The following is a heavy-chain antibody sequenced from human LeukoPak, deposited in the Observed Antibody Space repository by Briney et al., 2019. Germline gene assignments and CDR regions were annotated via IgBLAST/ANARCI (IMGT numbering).Heavy chain of an antibody. CDR2: MHFSGSA. CDR3: ARDHKYGAYGGLFDY. J-gene: IGHJ4*02. CDR1: GGSISSSSYY. V-gene: IGHV4-61*02. Sequence: SETLSLTCTVSGGSISSSSYYWGWIRQPAGKGLEWIGRMHFSGSANYNPSLKNRVTISVDTSKTQFSLNLSSATAADTAVYYCARDHKYGAYGGLFDYWGQGTLVTVSS. D-gene: IGHD4-17*01.